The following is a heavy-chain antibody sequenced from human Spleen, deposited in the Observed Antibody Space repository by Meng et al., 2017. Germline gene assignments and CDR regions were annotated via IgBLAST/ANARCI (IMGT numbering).Heavy chain of an antibody. J-gene: IGHJ4*02. V-gene: IGHV1-46*01. Sequence: QVQLVQSGAEVKKPGASVKVSCKASGYTFTSSYLHWVRQAPGQGLEWMGVVNPPDGRTTYAHRFQGRVTMTRDTSTNTVYMELRSLGFHDTAVYYCARVGELIRDYWGQGTLVTVSS. CDR2: VNPPDGRT. D-gene: IGHD1-26*01. CDR1: GYTFTSSY. CDR3: ARVGELIRDY.